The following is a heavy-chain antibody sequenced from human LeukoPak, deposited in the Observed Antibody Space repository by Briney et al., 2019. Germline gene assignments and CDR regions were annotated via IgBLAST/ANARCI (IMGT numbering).Heavy chain of an antibody. CDR2: IYYSGST. D-gene: IGHD4/OR15-4a*01. V-gene: IGHV4-39*01. CDR1: GGSISSSSYY. Sequence: SETLSLTCTVSGGSISSSSYYWGWIRQPPGKGLEWIGSIYYSGSTYYNPSLKSRVTISVDTSKNQFSLKLSSVTAADTAAYYCARSLGPFRLSYFDYWGQGTLVTVSS. J-gene: IGHJ4*02. CDR3: ARSLGPFRLSYFDY.